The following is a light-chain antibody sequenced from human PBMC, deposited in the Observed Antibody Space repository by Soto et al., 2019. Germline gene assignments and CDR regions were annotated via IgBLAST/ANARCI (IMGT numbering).Light chain of an antibody. CDR3: HTYNSYSLHT. CDR1: QSVSRR. CDR2: DAS. J-gene: IGKJ2*01. Sequence: DIQMTQSPSTLSASVGDRITITCRASQSVSRRLAWYQQKPGKAPNLLIYDASSLESGVPSRFSGRGPGTEFTLTISCLQPDDCATYYCHTYNSYSLHTFGQGTKLEIK. V-gene: IGKV1-5*01.